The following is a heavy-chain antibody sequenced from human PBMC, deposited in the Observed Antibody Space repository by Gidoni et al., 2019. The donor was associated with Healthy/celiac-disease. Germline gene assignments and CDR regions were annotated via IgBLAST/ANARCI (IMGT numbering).Heavy chain of an antibody. CDR2: ISSSSSTI. CDR1: GFTFSSYS. Sequence: EVQLVESGGGLVQPGGSLRLSCAASGFTFSSYSMNWVRQAPGKGLEWVSYISSSSSTIYYADSVKGRFTISRDNAKNSLYLQMNSLRAEDTAVYYCARDTTRDFWSGYPPMEFDPWGQGTLVTVSS. CDR3: ARDTTRDFWSGYPPMEFDP. V-gene: IGHV3-48*01. J-gene: IGHJ5*02. D-gene: IGHD3-3*01.